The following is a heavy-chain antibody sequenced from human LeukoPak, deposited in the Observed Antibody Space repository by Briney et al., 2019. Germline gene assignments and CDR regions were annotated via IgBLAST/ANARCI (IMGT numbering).Heavy chain of an antibody. V-gene: IGHV4-4*07. J-gene: IGHJ4*02. Sequence: PSETLSVTCTVPGDSISSYYRCWIRQPVGKGLEWIGRIYTSGSTNYNPSLKSRVTMSVDTSKNQFSLKLSSGTAANTAVYYCASQENGSGSYSKDYWGQGTLVTVSS. CDR1: GDSISSYY. D-gene: IGHD3-10*01. CDR3: ASQENGSGSYSKDY. CDR2: IYTSGST.